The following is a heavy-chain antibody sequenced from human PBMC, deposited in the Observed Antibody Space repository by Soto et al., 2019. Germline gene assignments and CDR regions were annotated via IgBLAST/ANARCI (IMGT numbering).Heavy chain of an antibody. J-gene: IGHJ4*02. CDR3: ARDWRYYYDSSFFDY. CDR2: IWYDGSNK. D-gene: IGHD3-22*01. V-gene: IGHV3-33*01. CDR1: GFTFSSYG. Sequence: LRLSCAASGFTFSSYGMHWVRQAPGKGLEWVAVIWYDGSNKYYADSVKGRFTISRDNSKNTLYLQMNSLRAEDTAVYYCARDWRYYYDSSFFDYWGQGTLVTVSS.